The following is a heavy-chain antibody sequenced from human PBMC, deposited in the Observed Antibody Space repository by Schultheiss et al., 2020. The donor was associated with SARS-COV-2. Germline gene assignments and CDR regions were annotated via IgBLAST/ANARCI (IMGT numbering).Heavy chain of an antibody. Sequence: TLSLTCTVSGGSVYSDSYYWGWIRQPPGKGLEWLALIYWDDDKRYSPSLKSRLTITKDTSKNQVVLTMTNMDPVDTATYYCARRRVVGADRQSYYYTMDVWGPGTTVTVSS. D-gene: IGHD2-15*01. V-gene: IGHV2-5*02. CDR2: IYWDDDK. CDR1: GGSVYSDSYY. J-gene: IGHJ6*02. CDR3: ARRRVVGADRQSYYYTMDV.